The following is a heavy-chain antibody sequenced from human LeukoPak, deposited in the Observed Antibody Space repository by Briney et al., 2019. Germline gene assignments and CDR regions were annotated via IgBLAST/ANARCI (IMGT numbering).Heavy chain of an antibody. CDR1: GFTFSSYA. D-gene: IGHD3-9*01. CDR2: ISGSGGST. J-gene: IGHJ4*02. V-gene: IGHV3-23*01. CDR3: AKDTDFNYDILTGYFDY. Sequence: PGGSLRLSCAASGFTFSSYAVSWVRQAPGKGLEWVSAISGSGGSTYYADSVKGRFTISRDNSKNTLYLQMNSLRAEDTAVYYCAKDTDFNYDILTGYFDYWGQGTLVTVSS.